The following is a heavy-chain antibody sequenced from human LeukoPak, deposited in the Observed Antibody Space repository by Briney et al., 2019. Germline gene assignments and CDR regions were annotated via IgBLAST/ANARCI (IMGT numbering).Heavy chain of an antibody. J-gene: IGHJ6*03. D-gene: IGHD3-10*01. CDR3: ASLTYGSGSSYYYYYMDV. CDR2: ISSSSSTI. Sequence: GGSLRLSCVTSGFTFSSFWMNWVRQAPGKGLEWVSYISSSSSTIYYADSVKGRFTISRDNAKNSLYLQMNSLRAEDTAVYYCASLTYGSGSSYYYYYMDVWGKGTAVTVSS. V-gene: IGHV3-48*01. CDR1: GFTFSSFW.